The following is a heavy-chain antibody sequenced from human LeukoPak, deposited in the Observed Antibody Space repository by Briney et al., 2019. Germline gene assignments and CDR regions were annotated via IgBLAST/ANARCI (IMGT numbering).Heavy chain of an antibody. CDR1: GDSISSNY. Sequence: PSETLSLTCSVSGDSISSNYWSWIRQPPGKGLEWIGYIYNSACTNYNPSLRGRVTISVDTSKNQFSLKLSSVTAADTAVYYCARVWGYWGQGTLVTVSS. V-gene: IGHV4-59*01. CDR2: IYNSACT. J-gene: IGHJ4*02. CDR3: ARVWGY. D-gene: IGHD7-27*01.